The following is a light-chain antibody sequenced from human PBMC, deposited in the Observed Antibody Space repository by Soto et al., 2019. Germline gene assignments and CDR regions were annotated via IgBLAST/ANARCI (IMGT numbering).Light chain of an antibody. CDR2: DVS. Sequence: QSALTQPXSVSGSPGQSITISRTGTSSDVGGYNYVSWYQHHPGKAPKLIIYDVSNRPSGVSIRFSGSKSDNTASLTISGLQPEDEADYHCSSYTTSNTRQIVFGTGTKVTVL. J-gene: IGLJ1*01. V-gene: IGLV2-14*03. CDR3: SSYTTSNTRQIV. CDR1: SSDVGGYNY.